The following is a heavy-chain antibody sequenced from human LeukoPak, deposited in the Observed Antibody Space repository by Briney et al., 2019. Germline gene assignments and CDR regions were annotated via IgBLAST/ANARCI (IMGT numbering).Heavy chain of an antibody. CDR3: ARGMYYDSSGYPFDY. CDR1: GGSISSYY. D-gene: IGHD3-22*01. Sequence: SETLSLTCTVSGGSISSYYWSWIRQPPGKGLEWIGYIYYSGSTNYNPSLKSRVTISVDTSKNQFSLKLSSVTAADTAVHYCARGMYYDSSGYPFDYWGQGTLVTVSS. CDR2: IYYSGST. V-gene: IGHV4-59*01. J-gene: IGHJ4*02.